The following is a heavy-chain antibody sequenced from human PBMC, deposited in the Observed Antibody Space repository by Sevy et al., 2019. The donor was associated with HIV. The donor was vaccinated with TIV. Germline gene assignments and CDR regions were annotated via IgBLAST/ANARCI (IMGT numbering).Heavy chain of an antibody. CDR3: AREYNWNDGNWFDP. Sequence: SETLSLTCTVSGGSISSYYWSWIRQPPGKGLEWIGSIYYSGSTNYNPSLKSRVTISVDTSKNQFSLKLSSVTAADTAVYYCAREYNWNDGNWFDPWGQGTLVTVSS. CDR2: IYYSGST. V-gene: IGHV4-59*01. CDR1: GGSISSYY. J-gene: IGHJ5*02. D-gene: IGHD1-20*01.